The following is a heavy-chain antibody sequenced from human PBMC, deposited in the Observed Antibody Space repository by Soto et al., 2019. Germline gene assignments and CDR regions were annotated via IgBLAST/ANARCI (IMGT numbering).Heavy chain of an antibody. CDR2: ISAYNGNT. J-gene: IGHJ3*02. Sequence: QVQLVQSGAEVKKPGASVKVSCKASGYTFTSYGISWVRQAPGQGLEWMGWISAYNGNTNYAQKLQGRVTMTTDTSTSTAYRELRSLRSDDTAVYYCARARSSIAAASDAFDIWGQGTMVTVSS. CDR1: GYTFTSYG. V-gene: IGHV1-18*01. CDR3: ARARSSIAAASDAFDI. D-gene: IGHD6-13*01.